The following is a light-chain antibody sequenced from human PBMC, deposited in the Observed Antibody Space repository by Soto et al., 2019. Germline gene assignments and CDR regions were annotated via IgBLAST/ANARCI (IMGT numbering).Light chain of an antibody. Sequence: DIQMTQSPSTLSASVGDRVTITCRASQSISSWLAWYQQKPGKAPKLLIYDASSLESGVPSRFSGSGSGTEFTLTISSLQPDDFATDYCQQYKSLWTFGQGTKVEIK. J-gene: IGKJ1*01. CDR3: QQYKSLWT. V-gene: IGKV1-5*01. CDR2: DAS. CDR1: QSISSW.